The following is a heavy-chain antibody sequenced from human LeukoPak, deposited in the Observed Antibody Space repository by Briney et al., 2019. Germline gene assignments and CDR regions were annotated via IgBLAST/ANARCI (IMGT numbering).Heavy chain of an antibody. J-gene: IGHJ4*02. D-gene: IGHD2-15*01. V-gene: IGHV1-69*13. CDR1: GGTFSSYA. Sequence: GASVKVSCKASGGTFSSYAISWVRQAPGQGLEWMGGIIPIFGTANYAQKFQGRVTITADESTSTAYMELSSLRSEDTAVYYCARGRRWGYCSGGSCHTPSSFDYWGQGTLVTVSS. CDR2: IIPIFGTA. CDR3: ARGRRWGYCSGGSCHTPSSFDY.